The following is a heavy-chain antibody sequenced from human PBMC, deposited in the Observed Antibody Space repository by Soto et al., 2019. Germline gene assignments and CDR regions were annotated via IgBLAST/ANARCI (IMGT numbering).Heavy chain of an antibody. D-gene: IGHD6-6*01. J-gene: IGHJ5*02. CDR3: ARDARRIAARPNYWFDP. V-gene: IGHV3-21*01. CDR2: ISSSSSYI. CDR1: GFTFSSYA. Sequence: SLRLSCAASGFTFSSYAMSWVRQAPGKGLEWVSAISSSSSYIYYADSVKGRFTISRGNAKNSLYLQMNSLGAEDTAVYYCARDARRIAARPNYWFDPWGQGTLVTVSS.